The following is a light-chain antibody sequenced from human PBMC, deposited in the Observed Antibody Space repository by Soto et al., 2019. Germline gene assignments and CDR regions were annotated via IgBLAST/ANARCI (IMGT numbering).Light chain of an antibody. Sequence: QSVLTQPPSVSGAPGQRVTISCIGSSSNIGAGYDVHWYQQLPGIAPKLLIYGNTNRPSGVPDRFSGSKSGTSASLAITGLQAEDEADYYCLSFDSSLSVVFGGGTKLTVL. CDR1: SSNIGAGYD. J-gene: IGLJ2*01. CDR2: GNT. CDR3: LSFDSSLSVV. V-gene: IGLV1-40*01.